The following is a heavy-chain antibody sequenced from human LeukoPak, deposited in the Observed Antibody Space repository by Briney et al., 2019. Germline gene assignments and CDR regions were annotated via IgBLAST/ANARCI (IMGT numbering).Heavy chain of an antibody. Sequence: GGSLRLSCAASGFTFSSYAMSWVRQAPGKGLEWVSAISGSGGGSYYADSVKGRFTISRDNSKNTLYLQMNSLRAEDTAVYYCAKDMEVVTAHYFDYWGQGTLVTVSS. J-gene: IGHJ4*02. CDR2: ISGSGGGS. CDR3: AKDMEVVTAHYFDY. CDR1: GFTFSSYA. V-gene: IGHV3-23*01. D-gene: IGHD2-21*02.